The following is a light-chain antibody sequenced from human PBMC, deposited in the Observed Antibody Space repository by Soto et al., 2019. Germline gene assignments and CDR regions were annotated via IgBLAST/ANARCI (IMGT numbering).Light chain of an antibody. CDR3: QLYNNWPSIT. J-gene: IGKJ5*01. V-gene: IGKV3-15*01. CDR2: GAS. CDR1: QSVRNN. Sequence: EIVMTQSPATLSVSPGERATLSCRASQSVRNNLAWYQQKPGQAPRLLIYGASTRATGIPARLSGSGSGTEFTLTISSLQSEDFAVYYCQLYNNWPSITFGQGTRLEIK.